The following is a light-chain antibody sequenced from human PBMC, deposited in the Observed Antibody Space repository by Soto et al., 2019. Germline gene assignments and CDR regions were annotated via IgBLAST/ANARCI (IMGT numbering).Light chain of an antibody. V-gene: IGKV2-28*01. CDR2: LGS. Sequence: DIVMTQSPLSLPVTPGEPASISCRSSQSLLHSNGYNYLDWYLQKPGQSPQLLIYLGSNRASGVPDRFSGSGSGTDFTLKISRVEAEDAGVYYCMQPLQSCTLGHGTKVDIK. CDR1: QSLLHSNGYNY. CDR3: MQPLQSCT. J-gene: IGKJ1*01.